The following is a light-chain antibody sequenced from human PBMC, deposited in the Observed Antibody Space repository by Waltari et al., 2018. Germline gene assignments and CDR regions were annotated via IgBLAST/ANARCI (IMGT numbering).Light chain of an antibody. CDR1: QNINSW. J-gene: IGKJ4*01. Sequence: DIQMTQSPSTLYASVGERVTITCRASQNINSWLAWYQQKPGKAPKLLLYKASSLESGVPSRFSGSGFGTEFTLTISSLQPDDFATYYCQQDSNFPITFGGGTKVEIK. V-gene: IGKV1-5*03. CDR2: KAS. CDR3: QQDSNFPIT.